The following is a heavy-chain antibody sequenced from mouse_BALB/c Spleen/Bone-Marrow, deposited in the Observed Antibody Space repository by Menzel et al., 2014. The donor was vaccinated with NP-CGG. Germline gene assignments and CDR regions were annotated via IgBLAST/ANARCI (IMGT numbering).Heavy chain of an antibody. Sequence: QVQLQQSGAELVRPGTPVKLSCKASGYTFTSYWMNWVKQRPGRGLEWIGRIDPSDSETHYNQKFKDKATLTVDKSSSTANIQLDSLTSEDSAVYYCARWGAYFDYWGQGTTLTVSS. CDR3: ARWGAYFDY. CDR2: IDPSDSET. V-gene: IGHV1-61*01. J-gene: IGHJ2*01. CDR1: GYTFTSYW.